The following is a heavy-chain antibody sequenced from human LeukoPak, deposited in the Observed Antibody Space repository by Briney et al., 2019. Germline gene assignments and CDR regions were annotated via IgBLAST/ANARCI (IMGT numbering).Heavy chain of an antibody. J-gene: IGHJ1*01. CDR1: GGSFSGYY. CDR3: TTDRYYDNSELQFQH. CDR2: IKRETDGGTI. D-gene: IGHD3-22*01. V-gene: IGHV3-15*01. Sequence: ETLSLTCAVYGGSFSGYYWSWIRQPPGKGLEWLGRIKRETDGGTIDYAAPVKGRFTISRDDSRNTLYLQMDSLKIEDTAVYYCTTDRYYDNSELQFQHWGQGTLVTVSS.